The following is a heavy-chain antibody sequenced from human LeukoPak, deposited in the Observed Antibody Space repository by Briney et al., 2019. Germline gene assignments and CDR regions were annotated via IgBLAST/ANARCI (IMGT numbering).Heavy chain of an antibody. CDR3: ARDFRRGYSYGHDAFDI. Sequence: GGSLRLSCAASGFTFSSYSMNWVRQAPGKGLEWVSSISSSSSYIYYADSVKGRFTISRDNAKNPLYLQMNSLRAEDTAVYYCARDFRRGYSYGHDAFDIWGQGTMVTVSS. J-gene: IGHJ3*02. D-gene: IGHD5-18*01. V-gene: IGHV3-21*01. CDR1: GFTFSSYS. CDR2: ISSSSSYI.